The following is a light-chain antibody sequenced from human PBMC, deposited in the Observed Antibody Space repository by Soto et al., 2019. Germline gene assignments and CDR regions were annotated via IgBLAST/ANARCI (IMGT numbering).Light chain of an antibody. CDR2: GAS. V-gene: IGKV3-20*01. CDR1: QSVSSSY. J-gene: IGKJ3*01. Sequence: EIALTQSPGTLPLSPGERATLSCRASQSVSSSYLAWYQQKPGQAPRLLIYGASSRATGIPDRFSGSGSGTDFTLTISRLEPEDFAVYYCQQYGSSLFTFGPGTKVDIK. CDR3: QQYGSSLFT.